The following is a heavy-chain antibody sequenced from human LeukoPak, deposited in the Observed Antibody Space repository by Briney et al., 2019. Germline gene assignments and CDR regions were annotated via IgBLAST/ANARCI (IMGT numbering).Heavy chain of an antibody. V-gene: IGHV1-8*01. CDR1: GYTFTSYD. CDR3: ARGSSRGYPYYDILTGKFSGRGARGIDY. CDR2: MNPNSGNT. J-gene: IGHJ4*02. Sequence: GASVKVSCKASGYTFTSYDINWVRQATGQGLEWMGWMNPNSGNTGYAQKFQGRVTMTRNTSISTAYMELSSLRSEDTAVYYCARGSSRGYPYYDILTGKFSGRGARGIDYWGQGTLVTVSS. D-gene: IGHD3-9*01.